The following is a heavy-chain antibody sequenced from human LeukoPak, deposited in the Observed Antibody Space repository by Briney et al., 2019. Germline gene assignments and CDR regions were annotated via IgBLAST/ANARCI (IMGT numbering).Heavy chain of an antibody. CDR3: AKNSGSGSYYGLYYYYMDV. Sequence: QSGGSLRLSCAASGFTFSSYSMNWVRQAPGKGLEWVSYISSSSSTIYYADSVKGRFTISRDNAKNSLYLQMNSLRAEDTAVYYCAKNSGSGSYYGLYYYYMDVWGKGTTVTISS. D-gene: IGHD1-26*01. CDR2: ISSSSSTI. CDR1: GFTFSSYS. J-gene: IGHJ6*03. V-gene: IGHV3-48*01.